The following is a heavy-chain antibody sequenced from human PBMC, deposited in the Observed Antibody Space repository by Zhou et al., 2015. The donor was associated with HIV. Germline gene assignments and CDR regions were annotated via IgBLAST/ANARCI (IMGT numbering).Heavy chain of an antibody. CDR3: ARVGHRKDH. Sequence: QIQLVQSGPELKKPGASVTVSCKASGYNFISFGISWVRQAPGQGLEWMGWIRPYNSKTDYAQRFQGRISMTRDTSTSTDYMELRSLTSDDTAVYFCARVGHRKDHWGQGTLVTVSS. CDR1: GYNFISFG. CDR2: IRPYNSKT. V-gene: IGHV1-18*01. J-gene: IGHJ4*02.